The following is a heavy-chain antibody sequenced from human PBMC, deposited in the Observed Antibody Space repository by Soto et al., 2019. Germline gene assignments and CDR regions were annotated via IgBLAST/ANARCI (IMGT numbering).Heavy chain of an antibody. D-gene: IGHD5-12*01. CDR1: GFTFTSSA. V-gene: IGHV1-58*01. CDR2: IVVGSGNT. CDR3: AADPRWLQSLYYFDY. J-gene: IGHJ4*02. Sequence: GASVKVSCKASGFTFTSSAVQWVRQARGQRLEWIGWIVVGSGNTNYAQKFQERVTITRDMSTCIAYMELSSLRSEDTAVYYCAADPRWLQSLYYFDYWGQGTLVTVSS.